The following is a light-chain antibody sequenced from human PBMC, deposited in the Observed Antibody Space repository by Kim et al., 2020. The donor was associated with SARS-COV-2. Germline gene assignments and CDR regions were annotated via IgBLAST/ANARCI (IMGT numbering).Light chain of an antibody. V-gene: IGLV2-8*01. CDR3: GSYAGSNNLV. J-gene: IGLJ3*02. Sequence: QSALTQPPSASGSPGQSVTISCTGTSSDVGGYNFVSWYQQHPGKAPNLMIYEVSKRPSVVPDRFSGSKSGNTASLTGSGLQAEEEADYYGGSYAGSNNLVFGGGTQLTVL. CDR1: SSDVGGYNF. CDR2: EVS.